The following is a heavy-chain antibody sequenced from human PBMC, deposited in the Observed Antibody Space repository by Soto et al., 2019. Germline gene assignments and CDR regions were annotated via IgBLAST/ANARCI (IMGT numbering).Heavy chain of an antibody. CDR3: AKTGYCSGGSCHYVDY. CDR2: IGGSGGGT. Sequence: EVQLLESEGGLVQPGGSLRLSCAASGFTFSRSGMNWVRQAPGMGLEWVSGIGGSGGGTYYADFVKGRFTIFRDASKDTLYLQMNSLRVEDTAVYYCAKTGYCSGGSCHYVDYWGHGTLVTVSS. J-gene: IGHJ4*01. D-gene: IGHD2-15*01. CDR1: GFTFSRSG. V-gene: IGHV3-23*01.